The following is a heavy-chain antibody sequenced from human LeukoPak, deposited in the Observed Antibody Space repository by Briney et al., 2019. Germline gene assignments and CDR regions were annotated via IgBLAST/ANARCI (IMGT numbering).Heavy chain of an antibody. CDR2: IIPILGIA. V-gene: IGHV1-69*04. D-gene: IGHD2-15*01. J-gene: IGHJ5*02. CDR1: GGTFSSYT. CDR3: ARDRRDVVVVAATKWFDP. Sequence: AASVKVSCKASGGTFSSYTISWVRQAPGQGLEWMGRIIPILGIANYAQKFQGRVTITADKSTSTAYMELSSLRSEDTAVYYCARDRRDVVVVAATKWFDPWGQGTLVTVSS.